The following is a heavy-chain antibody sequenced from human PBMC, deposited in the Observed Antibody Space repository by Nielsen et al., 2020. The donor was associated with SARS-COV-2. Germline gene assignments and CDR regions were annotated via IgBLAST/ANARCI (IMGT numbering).Heavy chain of an antibody. CDR2: INSDGSST. CDR1: GFTFSSYW. CDR3: ARGQLWLGYYYYGMDV. V-gene: IGHV3-74*01. D-gene: IGHD5-18*01. Sequence: GGSLRLSCAASGFTFSSYWMHWVRQAPGKGLVWVSRINSDGSSTSYADSVKGRFTISRDNAKNSLYLQMNSLRAEDTAVYYCARGQLWLGYYYYGMDVWGQGTTVTVSS. J-gene: IGHJ6*02.